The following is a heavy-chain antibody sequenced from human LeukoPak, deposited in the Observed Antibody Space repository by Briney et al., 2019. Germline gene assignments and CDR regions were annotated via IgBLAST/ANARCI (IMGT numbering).Heavy chain of an antibody. J-gene: IGHJ6*03. CDR2: IYYSGST. Sequence: PSETLSLTCTVSGGSISSGDYYWSWIRQPPGKGLEWIGYIYYSGSTYYNPSLKSRVTISVDTSKNQFSLKLSSVTAADTAVYYCARVRWFGELTYYYYYMDAWGKGTTVTVSS. CDR3: ARVRWFGELTYYYYYMDA. D-gene: IGHD3-10*01. V-gene: IGHV4-30-4*08. CDR1: GGSISSGDYY.